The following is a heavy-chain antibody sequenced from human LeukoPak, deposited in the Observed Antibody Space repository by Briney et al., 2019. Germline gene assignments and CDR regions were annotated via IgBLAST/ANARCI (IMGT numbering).Heavy chain of an antibody. Sequence: SGGSLRLSCAASGFTFSNYWMSWVRQAPGKGLEWVANIKQDGSEKYYVDSVKGRFSISRDNAKNSLYLQMNSLRAEDTAVYYCARDGYYDILTGYYPEVWWFDPWGQGTLVTVSS. V-gene: IGHV3-7*01. CDR2: IKQDGSEK. CDR1: GFTFSNYW. D-gene: IGHD3-9*01. J-gene: IGHJ5*02. CDR3: ARDGYYDILTGYYPEVWWFDP.